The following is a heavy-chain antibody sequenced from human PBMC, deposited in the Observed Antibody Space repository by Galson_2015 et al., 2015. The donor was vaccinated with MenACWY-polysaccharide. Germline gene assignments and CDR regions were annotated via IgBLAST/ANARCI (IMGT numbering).Heavy chain of an antibody. Sequence: SLRLSCAASGFTFSSYWMHWVRQTPGKGLEWVTVISYDGSDKYYADSVRGRFTISRDNSKNTLYLQMNSLRAEDTAVYYCAAWRRTYYFDYWGQGTLVTVSS. CDR3: AAWRRTYYFDY. J-gene: IGHJ4*02. CDR2: ISYDGSDK. D-gene: IGHD1-1*01. CDR1: GFTFSSYW. V-gene: IGHV3-30*03.